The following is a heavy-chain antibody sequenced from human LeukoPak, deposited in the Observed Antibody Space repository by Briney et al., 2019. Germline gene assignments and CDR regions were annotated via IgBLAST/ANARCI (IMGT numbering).Heavy chain of an antibody. D-gene: IGHD6-13*01. CDR3: ARGGRKQQLVSDY. CDR1: GFPFSSYS. J-gene: IGHJ4*02. Sequence: GGSLRLSCAASGFPFSSYSMTWVRQAPGKGLEWVALISYDGSNKYYADSVKGRFTISRDNSKNTLYLQMNSLRAEDTAVYYCARGGRKQQLVSDYWGQGTLVTVSS. CDR2: ISYDGSNK. V-gene: IGHV3-30-3*01.